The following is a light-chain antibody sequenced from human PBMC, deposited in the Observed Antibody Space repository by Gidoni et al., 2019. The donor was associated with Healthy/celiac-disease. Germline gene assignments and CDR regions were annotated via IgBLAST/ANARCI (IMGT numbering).Light chain of an antibody. V-gene: IGKV3-15*01. CDR3: QQYNNWPRT. J-gene: IGKJ5*01. CDR1: QCVSST. Sequence: EIVMTQSPATLSVSPGERATLSCRASQCVSSTLAWYQQKPGQAPRLLIYGASTRATGIPARFSGSGSGTEFTLTISSLQSEDFAVYYCQQYNNWPRTFGQGTRLEIK. CDR2: GAS.